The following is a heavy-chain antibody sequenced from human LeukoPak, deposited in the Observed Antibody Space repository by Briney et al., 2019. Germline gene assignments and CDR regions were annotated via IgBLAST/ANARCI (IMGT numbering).Heavy chain of an antibody. V-gene: IGHV3-53*01. CDR2: IYSGGSN. J-gene: IGHJ4*02. Sequence: PGRSLRLSCSASGFTVSNSNMNWVRQAPGKGLEWISVIYSGGSNHYADSVKGRFTISRDNSKNTLFLQMNSLRAEDTAVYYCAKEEQQFDYFGYWGQGALVTVSA. D-gene: IGHD6-6*01. CDR1: GFTVSNSN. CDR3: AKEEQQFDYFGY.